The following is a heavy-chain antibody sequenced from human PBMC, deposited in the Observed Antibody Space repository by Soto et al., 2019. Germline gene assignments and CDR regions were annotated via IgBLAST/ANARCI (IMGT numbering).Heavy chain of an antibody. CDR1: GYTFTSYD. J-gene: IGHJ5*02. Sequence: QVQLVQSGAEVKKPGASVKVSCKASGYTFTSYDINWVRQATGQGLEWMGWMNPNRGNTGYAQKFQGRATMTRNTCSSTGNMVLISLRSEETAVYYCARGEGAGRFDPWCQGTLVTVSS. V-gene: IGHV1-8*01. CDR3: ARGEGAGRFDP. CDR2: MNPNRGNT. D-gene: IGHD3-16*01.